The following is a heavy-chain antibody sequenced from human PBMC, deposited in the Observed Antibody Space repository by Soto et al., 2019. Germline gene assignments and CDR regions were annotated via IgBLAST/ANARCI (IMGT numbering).Heavy chain of an antibody. J-gene: IGHJ5*02. CDR3: AKGGSYNWNYWNWFDP. Sequence: PGGSLRLSCAACGFKFSNNAMSWVRQAPGKGLEWVSAISGSGGSTYYADSVKGRFTISRDNSKNTLYLQMNSLRAEDTAVYYCAKGGSYNWNYWNWFDPWGQGTLVTVSS. CDR1: GFKFSNNA. CDR2: ISGSGGST. V-gene: IGHV3-23*01. D-gene: IGHD1-7*01.